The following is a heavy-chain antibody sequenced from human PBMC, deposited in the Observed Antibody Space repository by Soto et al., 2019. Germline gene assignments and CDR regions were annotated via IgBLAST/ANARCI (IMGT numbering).Heavy chain of an antibody. Sequence: GGSLRLSCAASGFTFSSYAMSWVRQAPGKGLEWVSAISGSGGSTYYADSVKGRFTISRDNSKNTLYLQMNSLRAEDTAVYYRAKGNTYYYGSGSPYYFDYWGQGTLVTVSS. CDR3: AKGNTYYYGSGSPYYFDY. J-gene: IGHJ4*02. D-gene: IGHD3-10*01. CDR2: ISGSGGST. CDR1: GFTFSSYA. V-gene: IGHV3-23*01.